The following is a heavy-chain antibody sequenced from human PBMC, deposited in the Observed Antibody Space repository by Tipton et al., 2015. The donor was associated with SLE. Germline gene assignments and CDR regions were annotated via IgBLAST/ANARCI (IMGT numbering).Heavy chain of an antibody. CDR3: AKSLLWGIDY. V-gene: IGHV3-33*06. D-gene: IGHD2-2*01. CDR2: IWYDGSNK. J-gene: IGHJ4*02. CDR1: GFTFSSYG. Sequence: SLRLSCAASGFTFSSYGMHLVRQAPGKGLEWVALIWYDGSNKYYADSVKGRFTISRNNSRNTLYLQMNSLKAEDTAVYYCAKSLLWGIDYWGQGTLVTVSS.